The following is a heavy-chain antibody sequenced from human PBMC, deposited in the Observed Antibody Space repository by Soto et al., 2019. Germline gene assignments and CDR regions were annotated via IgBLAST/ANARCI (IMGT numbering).Heavy chain of an antibody. CDR2: IYHSGST. CDR1: GGSICSGGYS. Sequence: SESLSLTCAVSGGSICSGGYSWSWIRQPPGKGLEWIGYIYHSGSTYYNPSLKSRVTISVDMSKNQFSLKLSSVTAADTAVYYCARDVAGGSRLGELSEYFDYWGQGILVTVSS. CDR3: ARDVAGGSRLGELSEYFDY. J-gene: IGHJ4*02. D-gene: IGHD3-16*02. V-gene: IGHV4-30-2*05.